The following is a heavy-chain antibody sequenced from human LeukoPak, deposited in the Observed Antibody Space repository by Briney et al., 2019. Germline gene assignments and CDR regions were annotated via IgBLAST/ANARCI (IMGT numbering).Heavy chain of an antibody. CDR2: ISYDGSNK. D-gene: IGHD3-22*01. CDR1: GFTFSSYA. CDR3: ARGSPYYYDSSGFPKYFQH. Sequence: GGSLRLSCAASGFTFSSYAMHWVRQAPGKGLEWVAVISYDGSNKYYADSVKGRFTISRDSSKNTLYLQMNSLRAEDTAVYYCARGSPYYYDSSGFPKYFQHWGQGTLVTVSS. J-gene: IGHJ1*01. V-gene: IGHV3-30-3*01.